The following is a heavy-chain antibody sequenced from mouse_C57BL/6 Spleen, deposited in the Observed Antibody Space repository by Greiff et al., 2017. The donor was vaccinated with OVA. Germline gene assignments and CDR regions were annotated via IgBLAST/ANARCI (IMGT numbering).Heavy chain of an antibody. D-gene: IGHD2-4*01. CDR3: ARPPIYYDYDGFAY. V-gene: IGHV5-17*01. Sequence: EVKLVESGGGLVKPGGSLKLSCAASGFTFSDYGMHWVRQAPEKGLEWVAYISSGSSTIYYADTVKGRFTISRDNAKNTLFLQMTSLRSEDTAMYYCARPPIYYDYDGFAYWGQGTLVTVSA. CDR1: GFTFSDYG. J-gene: IGHJ3*01. CDR2: ISSGSSTI.